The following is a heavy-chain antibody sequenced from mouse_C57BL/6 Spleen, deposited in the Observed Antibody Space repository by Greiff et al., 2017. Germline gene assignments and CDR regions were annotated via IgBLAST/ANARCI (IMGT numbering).Heavy chain of an antibody. V-gene: IGHV1-64*01. J-gene: IGHJ1*03. D-gene: IGHD1-1*01. CDR1: GYTFTSYW. CDR3: TRSDYYGSSYGV. CDR2: IHPNSGST. Sequence: QVQLQQPGAELVQPGASVKLSCKASGYTFTSYWMHWVKQRPGQGLEWIGMIHPNSGSTNYNEKFKSKATLTVDKSSSTAYMQLSSLASEDSAVYYCTRSDYYGSSYGVWGTGTTVTGAS.